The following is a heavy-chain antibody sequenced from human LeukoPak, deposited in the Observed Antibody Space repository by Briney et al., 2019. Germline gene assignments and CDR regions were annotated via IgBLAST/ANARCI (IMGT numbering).Heavy chain of an antibody. CDR1: GGSIGTFY. D-gene: IGHD6-13*01. Sequence: SETLSLTCTVPGGSIGTFYWSWIRQPPGKRLEWIGDVYYNGNTNYNPSLKSRVTISVYTSKNQFSLKMTSVTAADTAVYYCARQVAATAPVGYWGQGTLVTVSS. CDR3: ARQVAATAPVGY. V-gene: IGHV4-59*08. CDR2: VYYNGNT. J-gene: IGHJ4*02.